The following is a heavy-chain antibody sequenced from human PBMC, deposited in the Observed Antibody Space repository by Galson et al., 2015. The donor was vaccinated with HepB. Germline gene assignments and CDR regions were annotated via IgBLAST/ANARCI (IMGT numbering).Heavy chain of an antibody. V-gene: IGHV7-4-1*02. D-gene: IGHD3-16*01. Sequence: QSGAEVKKPGESLKVSCKASGYTFTSYAMNWVRQAPGQGLEWMGWINTNTGNPTYAQGFTGRFVFSLDTSVSTAYLQISSLKAEDTAVYYCARDLNKGGPLPARFDPWGQGTLVTVSS. J-gene: IGHJ5*02. CDR3: ARDLNKGGPLPARFDP. CDR2: INTNTGNP. CDR1: GYTFTSYA.